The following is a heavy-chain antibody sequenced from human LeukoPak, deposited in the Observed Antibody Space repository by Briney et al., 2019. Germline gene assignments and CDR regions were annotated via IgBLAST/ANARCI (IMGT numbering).Heavy chain of an antibody. V-gene: IGHV1-18*01. CDR3: ARNVSRVPDY. D-gene: IGHD3-10*01. CDR2: IIASNGYT. J-gene: IGHJ4*02. CDR1: GYTFSSYG. Sequence: ASVKVSCKASGYTFSSYGISWVRQAPGQGLEWTGWIIASNGYTNYAQKFQGRVTMTTDTSTSTAYMELRSLTSDDTAVYYCARNVSRVPDYWGQGTLVTVSS.